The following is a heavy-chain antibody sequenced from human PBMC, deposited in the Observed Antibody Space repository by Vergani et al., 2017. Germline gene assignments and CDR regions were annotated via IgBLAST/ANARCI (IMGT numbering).Heavy chain of an antibody. CDR2: IYTSGAT. D-gene: IGHD2-2*01. CDR1: GGSFSTGGQS. CDR3: AKGGVVPAAIPYYYYYMDV. J-gene: IGHJ6*03. Sequence: QVQLQESGPGLVKPSQTLSLTCTVSGGSFSTGGQSWTWLRQSAGKGLEWIGRIYTSGATNYNPSLRSRAIMSVDASKKQFSLKLTSVTAADTAVYYCAKGGVVPAAIPYYYYYMDVWGKGTTVTVSS. V-gene: IGHV4-61*02.